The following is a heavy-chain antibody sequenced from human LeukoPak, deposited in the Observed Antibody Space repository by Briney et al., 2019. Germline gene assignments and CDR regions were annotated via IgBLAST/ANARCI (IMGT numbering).Heavy chain of an antibody. V-gene: IGHV4-34*01. CDR2: IYYSGST. Sequence: SETLSLTCAVYGGSFSGYYWSWIRQPPGKGLEWIGSIYYSGSTYYNPSLKSRVTISVDTSKNQFSLKLSSVTAADTAVYYCATTRGDYYDSSGYYSWGQGTLVTVSS. J-gene: IGHJ4*02. CDR1: GGSFSGYY. CDR3: ATTRGDYYDSSGYYS. D-gene: IGHD3-22*01.